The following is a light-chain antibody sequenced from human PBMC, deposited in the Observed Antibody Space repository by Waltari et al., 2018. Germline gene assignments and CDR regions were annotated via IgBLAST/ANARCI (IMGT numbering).Light chain of an antibody. CDR2: DAS. V-gene: IGKV3-15*01. CDR3: QHYNNWPPYT. J-gene: IGKJ2*01. CDR1: QTITSN. Sequence: EILLTQSPVTPSVSPGEGATLPCRASQTITSNLAWYQQKPGQSPRLLIHDASTRATGIPARFSGSGSGTEFTLTISSLQSEDFAVYYCQHYNNWPPYTFGQGSKLDIK.